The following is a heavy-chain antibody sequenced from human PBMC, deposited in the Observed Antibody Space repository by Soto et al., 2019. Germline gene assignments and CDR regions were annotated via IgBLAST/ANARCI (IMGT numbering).Heavy chain of an antibody. CDR2: IIPIFGTA. V-gene: IGHV1-69*13. Sequence: SVKVSCKASGGTFSSYAISWVRQAPGQGLEWMGGIIPIFGTANYAQKFQGRVTITADESTSTAYMELSSLRSEDTAVYYCASGGRSGSYRLGFDYWGQGTLVTVS. CDR3: ASGGRSGSYRLGFDY. CDR1: GGTFSSYA. J-gene: IGHJ4*02. D-gene: IGHD1-26*01.